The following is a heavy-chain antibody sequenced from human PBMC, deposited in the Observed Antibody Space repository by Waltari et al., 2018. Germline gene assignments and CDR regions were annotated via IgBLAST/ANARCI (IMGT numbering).Heavy chain of an antibody. Sequence: QLVESGGGLVKPGGSLRLSCAASGFASGSYHMNWVRQAPGKGLEWVSSISSSSTYIYYADAVKGRFTVSRDNAKNALFLQMSSLRVEDTAVYYCASVDSSAFSRSFDYWGLGTLVTVSS. CDR3: ASVDSSAFSRSFDY. CDR1: GFASGSYH. J-gene: IGHJ4*02. D-gene: IGHD3-22*01. V-gene: IGHV3-21*02. CDR2: ISSSSTYI.